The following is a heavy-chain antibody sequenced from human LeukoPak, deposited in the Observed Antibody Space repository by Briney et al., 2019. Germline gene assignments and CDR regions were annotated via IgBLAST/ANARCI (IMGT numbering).Heavy chain of an antibody. V-gene: IGHV3-30-3*01. CDR3: ARDRGSTSMIRGINHK. D-gene: IGHD3-10*01. CDR2: ISYDGSNK. Sequence: GGSLRLSCAASGFTFSSYAMHWVRQAPGKGLEWVAVISYDGSNKYYADSVRGRFTISRDNAKNSLYLQMNSLRAEDTAVYYCARDRGSTSMIRGINHKWGQGTQGIVSS. CDR1: GFTFSSYA. J-gene: IGHJ4*02.